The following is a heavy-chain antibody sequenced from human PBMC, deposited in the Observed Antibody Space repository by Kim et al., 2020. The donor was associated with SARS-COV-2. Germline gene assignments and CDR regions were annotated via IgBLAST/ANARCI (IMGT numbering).Heavy chain of an antibody. Sequence: SETLSLTCTVSGGSVSIYYWRWIRQPPGKGPEWIGHIYNSGSTTYNPSLKSRVTISLDTSKNQFSLKLSSVTAADTAVYYCSKDVGLRGWFDPWGQGTLVTVSS. J-gene: IGHJ5*02. D-gene: IGHD4-17*01. V-gene: IGHV4-59*02. CDR2: IYNSGST. CDR1: GGSVSIYY. CDR3: SKDVGLRGWFDP.